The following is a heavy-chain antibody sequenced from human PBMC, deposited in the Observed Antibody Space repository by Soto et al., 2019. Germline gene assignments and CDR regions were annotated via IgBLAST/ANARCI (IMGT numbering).Heavy chain of an antibody. CDR3: TSRSPYYDFWSGYYARYGMDV. V-gene: IGHV3-15*01. Sequence: EVQLMESGGGLVKPGGSLRLSCAASGVTLSNAWMSWVRQAPGKGLEWVGRIKSKAGGGTTDYAAPVKGRFTISRDDSKNTLYLQMNSLKTEDSAVYYCTSRSPYYDFWSGYYARYGMDVWGQGTTVTVSS. J-gene: IGHJ6*02. D-gene: IGHD3-3*01. CDR1: GVTLSNAW. CDR2: IKSKAGGGTT.